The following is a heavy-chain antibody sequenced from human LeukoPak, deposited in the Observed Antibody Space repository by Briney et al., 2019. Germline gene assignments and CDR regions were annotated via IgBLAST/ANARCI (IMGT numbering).Heavy chain of an antibody. D-gene: IGHD3-16*02. Sequence: NPGGSLRLSCAASGFTFSDYYMSWIRQAPGKGLEWLSYISNIGNTMYHADSVKGRFTISRDSAKSSLYLEMNSLRAEDTAVYYCARERITFGRVIVPNYFDSWGQGTLVTVSS. V-gene: IGHV3-11*04. CDR2: ISNIGNTM. CDR3: ARERITFGRVIVPNYFDS. CDR1: GFTFSDYY. J-gene: IGHJ4*02.